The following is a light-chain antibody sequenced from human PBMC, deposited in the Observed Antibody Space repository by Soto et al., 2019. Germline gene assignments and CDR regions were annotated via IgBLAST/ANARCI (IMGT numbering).Light chain of an antibody. CDR1: QSISSW. CDR3: QQYNSYPWT. V-gene: IGKV1-5*03. Sequence: DIQMTQSPSTLSASVGDRVTITCRASQSISSWLAWYQQKPGKAPKLLIYKASSLQSGVPSRFSGSGSGTEFTLTISSLQPDDVETYYCQQYNSYPWTFGQGTKVEIK. J-gene: IGKJ1*01. CDR2: KAS.